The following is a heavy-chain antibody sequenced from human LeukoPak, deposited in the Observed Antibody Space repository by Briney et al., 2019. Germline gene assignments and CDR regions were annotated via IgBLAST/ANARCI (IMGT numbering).Heavy chain of an antibody. V-gene: IGHV3-11*01. CDR2: ISSSDTTT. CDR1: GFSFSDSY. CDR3: VRVLAAGFRMDV. Sequence: GGSLRLSCVVSGFSFSDSYMTWIRQAPGKGLECVSYISSSDTTTWYADSVKGRFTISRDNAKKSLYLQMNNLSAEDRAVYYCVRVLAAGFRMDVWGQGTTVTISS. D-gene: IGHD6-13*01. J-gene: IGHJ6*02.